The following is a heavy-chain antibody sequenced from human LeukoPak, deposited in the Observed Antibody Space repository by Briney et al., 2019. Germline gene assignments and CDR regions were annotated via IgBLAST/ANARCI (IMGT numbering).Heavy chain of an antibody. Sequence: SVKVSCKASGGTFSSYAISWVRQARGQGLEWMGGIIPIFGTANYAQKFQGRVTITADESTSTAYMELSSLRSEDTAVYYCASGGYSGYTAPRYYYYGMDVWGKGTTVTVSS. J-gene: IGHJ6*04. CDR1: GGTFSSYA. CDR2: IIPIFGTA. D-gene: IGHD5-12*01. V-gene: IGHV1-69*13. CDR3: ASGGYSGYTAPRYYYYGMDV.